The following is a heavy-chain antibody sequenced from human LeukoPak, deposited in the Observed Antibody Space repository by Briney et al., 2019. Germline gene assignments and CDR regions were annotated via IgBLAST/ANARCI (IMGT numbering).Heavy chain of an antibody. D-gene: IGHD3-10*01. Sequence: GGSLRLSCAASGFTFSSYGMHWVRQAPGKGLEWVAVISYDGSNKYYADSVKGRFTISRDNAKNSLYLQMNSLRAEDTAVYYCARLGGSGSYYNGLDYWGQGTLVTVSS. CDR2: ISYDGSNK. J-gene: IGHJ4*02. CDR1: GFTFSSYG. CDR3: ARLGGSGSYYNGLDY. V-gene: IGHV3-30*03.